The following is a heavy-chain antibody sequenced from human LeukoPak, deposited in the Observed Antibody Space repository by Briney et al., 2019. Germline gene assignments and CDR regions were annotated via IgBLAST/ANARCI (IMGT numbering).Heavy chain of an antibody. J-gene: IGHJ5*02. D-gene: IGHD2-2*01. V-gene: IGHV3-48*01. CDR3: ARGGYCSSTSCSYNWFDP. Sequence: GGSLRLSCAASGVTFSSFSMNWIRQAPGKGMEWVSYICSCSSTIYYADSVMSRSVISRDDAKNSLYLQMNSLRAEDTAVYYCARGGYCSSTSCSYNWFDPWGQGTLVTVSS. CDR1: GVTFSSFS. CDR2: ICSCSSTI.